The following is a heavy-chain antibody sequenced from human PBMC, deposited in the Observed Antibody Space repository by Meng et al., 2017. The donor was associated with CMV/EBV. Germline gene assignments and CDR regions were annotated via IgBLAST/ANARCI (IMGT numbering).Heavy chain of an antibody. D-gene: IGHD1-26*01. V-gene: IGHV4-61*01. CDR1: GGSVSSGSYY. Sequence: SETLSLTCTVSGGSVSSGSYYWSWIRQPPGQGLEWSGYIYYSGSTNYNPSLKSRVTISVDTSKNQFSRKLSSVTAADTAVYYCAREQNIVGATTYDYWGQGTLVTVSS. CDR3: AREQNIVGATTYDY. CDR2: IYYSGST. J-gene: IGHJ4*02.